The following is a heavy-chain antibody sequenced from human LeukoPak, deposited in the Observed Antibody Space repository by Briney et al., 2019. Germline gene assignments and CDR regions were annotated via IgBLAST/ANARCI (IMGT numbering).Heavy chain of an antibody. CDR3: ARDSMTTNDY. J-gene: IGHJ4*02. Sequence: PGGSLRLSCAASGFTVSSNYMSWVRQAPGKGLEWVSYISSSGSTIYYADSVKGRFTISRDNAKNSLYLQMNSLRAEDTAVYYCARDSMTTNDYWGQGTLVTVSS. V-gene: IGHV3-11*04. D-gene: IGHD4-17*01. CDR1: GFTVSSNY. CDR2: ISSSGSTI.